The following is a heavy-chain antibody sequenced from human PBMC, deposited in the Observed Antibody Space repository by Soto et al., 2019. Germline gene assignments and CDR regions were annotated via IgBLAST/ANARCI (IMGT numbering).Heavy chain of an antibody. Sequence: QVQVVQSGADVKKPGSSVKVSCKTSGGPFGSSAISWVRQAPAQGLEWMGEIIPVFDKANYAQNFQGRLTITADEPTGTVFMQLSSLRSEDTAVYFCARLRRDWGDAFDLWGLGTFVTVSS. V-gene: IGHV1-69*01. J-gene: IGHJ3*01. CDR3: ARLRRDWGDAFDL. CDR1: GGPFGSSA. D-gene: IGHD3-16*01. CDR2: IIPVFDKA.